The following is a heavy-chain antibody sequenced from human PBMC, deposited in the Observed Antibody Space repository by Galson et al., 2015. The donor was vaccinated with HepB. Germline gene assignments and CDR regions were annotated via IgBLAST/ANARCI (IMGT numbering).Heavy chain of an antibody. V-gene: IGHV5-51*01. Sequence: QSGAEVKKPGESLRISCEGSGYTFSNSWIAWVRQMPGKGLELMGIIHPPDSQIRYSPSFQGQVTISVDKSVSTAYLQWSNLKATGAAMYYCARQGCGTTTCRTIDYWGQGTQVTVSS. J-gene: IGHJ4*02. CDR2: IHPPDSQI. CDR1: GYTFSNSW. D-gene: IGHD1/OR15-1a*01. CDR3: ARQGCGTTTCRTIDY.